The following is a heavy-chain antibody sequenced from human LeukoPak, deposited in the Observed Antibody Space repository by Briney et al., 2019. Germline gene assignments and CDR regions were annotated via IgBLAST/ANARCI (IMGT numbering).Heavy chain of an antibody. Sequence: PSETLSLTCTVSGYSMSSGYYWGWIRPPPERGLEWIGSMYHTGSTYYNPSLKSRVTISVDTSKNQFYLKLSSVTAADTAVYYCARGTGSLFYWGHGILVTVSS. CDR2: MYHTGST. D-gene: IGHD3-10*01. CDR1: GYSMSSGYY. CDR3: ARGTGSLFY. J-gene: IGHJ4*01. V-gene: IGHV4-38-2*02.